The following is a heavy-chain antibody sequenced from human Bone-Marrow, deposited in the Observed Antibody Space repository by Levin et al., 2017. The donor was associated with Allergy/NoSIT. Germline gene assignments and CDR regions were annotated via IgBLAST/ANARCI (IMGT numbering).Heavy chain of an antibody. CDR1: GDSVSRVGYY. D-gene: IGHD6-13*01. V-gene: IGHV4-31*03. J-gene: IGHJ4*02. CDR2: SHYGGTT. Sequence: SETLSLTCNVSGDSVSRVGYYWTWIRQHPGKGLEWIGYSHYGGTTNYNPSLRSRVTISVDTSKNQFFLKVTSVTAADTAVYYCAREIPGLSSSGFLDSWGQGALVTVSS. CDR3: AREIPGLSSSGFLDS.